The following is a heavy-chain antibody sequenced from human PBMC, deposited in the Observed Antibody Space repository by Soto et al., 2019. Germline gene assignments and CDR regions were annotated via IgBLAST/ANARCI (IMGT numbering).Heavy chain of an antibody. Sequence: SETLSLTCPVSGDSVTSVRDYWRWIRQPPGKGLEWIGYIYYSGSADYNPSLVSRVTISIDTSKNQFSLKLTSVTAADTAVYYCARGVGFGYYYYHMDLWGQGTTVTVSS. CDR2: IYYSGSA. CDR3: ARGVGFGYYYYHMDL. D-gene: IGHD3-10*01. V-gene: IGHV4-61*01. J-gene: IGHJ6*02. CDR1: GDSVTSVRDY.